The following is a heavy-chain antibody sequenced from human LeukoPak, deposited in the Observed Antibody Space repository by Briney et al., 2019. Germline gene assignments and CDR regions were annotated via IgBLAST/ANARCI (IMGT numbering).Heavy chain of an antibody. CDR3: ARRYDRTLDY. CDR1: GYTFTSYD. V-gene: IGHV1-8*01. J-gene: IGHJ4*02. D-gene: IGHD3-9*01. CDR2: MNPNSGNT. Sequence: ASVKVSCKASGYTFTSYDINWVRQATGHGLEWRGWMNPNSGNTGYAQKLQGRVTMTTDTYTSTAYMELRSLRSDDTAVYYCARRYDRTLDYWGQGTLVTVSS.